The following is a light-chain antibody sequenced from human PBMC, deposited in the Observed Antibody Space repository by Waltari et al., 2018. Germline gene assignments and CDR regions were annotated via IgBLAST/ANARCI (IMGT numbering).Light chain of an antibody. CDR2: DVT. Sequence: QSALTQPASVSGSPGQSIIISCTGTSSDVGGYNFVSWYQQHPGKAPKLMIYDVTKRPSGVSDRFSGSKSGNTASLTISGLQAEDEADYYCSSYTSSSTRGVVFGGGTKVTVI. CDR1: SSDVGGYNF. CDR3: SSYTSSSTRGVV. V-gene: IGLV2-14*01. J-gene: IGLJ2*01.